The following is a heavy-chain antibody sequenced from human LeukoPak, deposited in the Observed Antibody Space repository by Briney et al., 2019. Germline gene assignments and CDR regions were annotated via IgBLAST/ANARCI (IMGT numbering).Heavy chain of an antibody. D-gene: IGHD6-13*01. Sequence: PGGSLRLSCAASGFTFSSYTMSWVRQAPGKRKEWVSLISGSGGITYYADSVKGRFTISRDNSKNTLYLQMDSLRAEDTAVYYCAKDSAAVGGPTTDWGQGTLVTVSS. CDR3: AKDSAAVGGPTTD. CDR2: ISGSGGIT. V-gene: IGHV3-23*01. J-gene: IGHJ4*02. CDR1: GFTFSSYT.